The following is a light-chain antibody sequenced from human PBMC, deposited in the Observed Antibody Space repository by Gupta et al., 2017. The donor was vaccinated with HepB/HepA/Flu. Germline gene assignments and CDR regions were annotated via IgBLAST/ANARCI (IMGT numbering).Light chain of an antibody. CDR2: WAS. Sequence: DIVMTQSPDSLAVSLGERATINCKSSQSGLYTSNNKNYLAWYKQKPGQPPKLLIYWASTREAGVPDRFSGSGYGKDFTLTISSRQAEDVGGYYCQQYEGSPPCGFGQGTKLEIK. CDR3: QQYEGSPPCG. CDR1: QSGLYTSNNKNY. V-gene: IGKV4-1*01. J-gene: IGKJ2*04.